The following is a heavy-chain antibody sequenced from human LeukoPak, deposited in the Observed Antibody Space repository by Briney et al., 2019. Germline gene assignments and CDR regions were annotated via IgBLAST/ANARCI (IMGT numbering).Heavy chain of an antibody. Sequence: GVSLKLSCAPSGFTCSSYAMPWLQQAPGKGLEWVAVISYDGSNKYYADSVKGRFTISRDNSKNTLYLQMNSLRAEDTAVYYCARGKSVLRYFVWYSGMDVWGQGTTVTVSS. CDR2: ISYDGSNK. CDR3: ARGKSVLRYFVWYSGMDV. V-gene: IGHV3-30-3*01. J-gene: IGHJ6*02. D-gene: IGHD3-9*01. CDR1: GFTCSSYA.